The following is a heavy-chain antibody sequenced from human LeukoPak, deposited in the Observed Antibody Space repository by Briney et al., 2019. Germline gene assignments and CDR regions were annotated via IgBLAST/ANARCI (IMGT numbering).Heavy chain of an antibody. D-gene: IGHD4-17*01. CDR3: AKDRWTVTIIGDFDY. V-gene: IGHV3-23*01. CDR2: ISGSGDNT. J-gene: IGHJ4*02. Sequence: GGSLRLSCAASGFTFSSYAMSWVRQAPGKGLEWVSGISGSGDNTYYADSVKGRFTISRDNSKNTLYLQMNSLRAEDTAVYHCAKDRWTVTIIGDFDYWGQGTLVTVSS. CDR1: GFTFSSYA.